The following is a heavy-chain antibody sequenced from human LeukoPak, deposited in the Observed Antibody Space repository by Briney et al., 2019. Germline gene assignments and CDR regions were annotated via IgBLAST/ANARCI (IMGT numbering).Heavy chain of an antibody. CDR2: ISSSSSYI. CDR1: GFTFSSYS. Sequence: GGSLRLSCAASGFTFSSYSMSWVRQAPGKGLEWVSSISSSSSYIYYADSVKGRFTIDRDNSKNTVYLQMNSLRPDDTAIYFCARQESRNYYYEGLDYWGQGNLVTVSS. J-gene: IGHJ4*02. D-gene: IGHD3-22*01. CDR3: ARQESRNYYYEGLDY. V-gene: IGHV3-21*01.